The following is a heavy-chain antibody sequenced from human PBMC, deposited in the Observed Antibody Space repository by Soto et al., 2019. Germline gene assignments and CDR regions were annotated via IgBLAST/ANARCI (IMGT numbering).Heavy chain of an antibody. CDR1: GDSISSGEYY. J-gene: IGHJ3*01. CDR3: ARRYYFDSSGYADALDV. CDR2: VFYKGNT. D-gene: IGHD3-22*01. Sequence: QVHLQESGPGLGKPSQTLSLTCTVSGDSISSGEYYWAWIRQPPGKGLEWIGYVFYKGNTYYNPSLKSRLSIDVDTAKSQFSLRLSSVTAADTAVYYCARRYYFDSSGYADALDVWGQGTNVIVSS. V-gene: IGHV4-30-4*01.